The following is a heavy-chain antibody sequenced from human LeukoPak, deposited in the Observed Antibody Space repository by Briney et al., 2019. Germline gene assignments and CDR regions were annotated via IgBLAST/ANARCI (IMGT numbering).Heavy chain of an antibody. J-gene: IGHJ4*02. Sequence: PGGSLRLSCAASGFTFSTYTMHWVRQAPGKGLEWVAVISYDGSSKYYADSVKGRFTISRDNSKNTLYLQMNSLRAEDTAIYYCAGEDTPKVPFDYWGQGTLVIVSS. V-gene: IGHV3-30-3*01. CDR3: AGEDTPKVPFDY. CDR1: GFTFSTYT. CDR2: ISYDGSSK. D-gene: IGHD5-18*01.